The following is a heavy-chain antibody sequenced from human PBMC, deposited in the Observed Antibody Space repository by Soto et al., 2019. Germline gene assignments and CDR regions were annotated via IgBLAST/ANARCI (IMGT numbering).Heavy chain of an antibody. Sequence: QVQLVQSAAEVKKPGASVTLSCKGSGYTFINYAIHWVRQAPGRGLEWMGWINVGNSGTQYSQKFQGRVSITKDTYASTVYMELRSLRSEDTAVYYCARDFAEPSTNTRYFYSFDVWGQGTTVTVSS. J-gene: IGHJ6*02. V-gene: IGHV1-3*01. CDR2: INVGNSGT. CDR1: GYTFINYA. CDR3: ARDFAEPSTNTRYFYSFDV. D-gene: IGHD2-8*01.